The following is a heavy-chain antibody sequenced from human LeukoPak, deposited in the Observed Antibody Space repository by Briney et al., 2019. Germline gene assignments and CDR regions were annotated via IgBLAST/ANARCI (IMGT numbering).Heavy chain of an antibody. V-gene: IGHV1-46*01. CDR1: GYIFTSYY. D-gene: IGHD4-11*01. J-gene: IGHJ4*02. Sequence: ASVKVSCKASGYIFTSYYMHWVRQAPGQGLEWMVIINPSGGSTNYAQKLQGRVTMTTDTSTSTAYMELRSLRPDDTAVYYCAREAPYSNYGEYDYWGQGTLVTVSS. CDR3: AREAPYSNYGEYDY. CDR2: INPSGGST.